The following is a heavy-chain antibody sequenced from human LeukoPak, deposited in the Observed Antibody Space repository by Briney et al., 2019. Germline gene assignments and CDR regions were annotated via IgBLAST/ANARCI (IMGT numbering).Heavy chain of an antibody. D-gene: IGHD2-8*01. CDR1: GGSFSGYY. CDR3: ARYLGYCTNGVCYKGRRFDP. V-gene: IGHV4-34*01. Sequence: SETLSLTCAGYGGSFSGYYWSWIRQPPGKGLEWIGEINHSGSTNYNPSLKSRVTISVDTSKNQFSLKLSSVTAADTAVYYCARYLGYCTNGVCYKGRRFDPWGQGTLVTVSS. CDR2: INHSGST. J-gene: IGHJ5*02.